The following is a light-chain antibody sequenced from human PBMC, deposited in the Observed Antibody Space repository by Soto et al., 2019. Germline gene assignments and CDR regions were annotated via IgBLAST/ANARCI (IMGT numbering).Light chain of an antibody. CDR2: AAS. CDR1: QSVSTY. Sequence: DIQMTRSPSSLSASVGDRVTITCRASQSVSTYLNWYQQKPGKAPKLLISAASSLQSGVPSRFGGSGSGTDFTLSISSLQPEDFATYYCQQSYSAPPHTFGGGTKVEIK. V-gene: IGKV1-39*01. J-gene: IGKJ4*01. CDR3: QQSYSAPPHT.